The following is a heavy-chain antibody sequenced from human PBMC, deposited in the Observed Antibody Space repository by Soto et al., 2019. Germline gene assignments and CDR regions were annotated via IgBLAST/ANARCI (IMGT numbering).Heavy chain of an antibody. CDR1: GFTVSSKY. CDR3: ARDDVLCDGGRCYGIPLDV. CDR2: IKSGGTT. J-gene: IGHJ6*04. Sequence: EVQLVESGGGLVQPGGSLRLSCAASGFTVSSKYMTWVRQAPGKGLEWVSLIKSGGTTYYADSVKGRFTISRDTYENTLHLQMDSLRVEDTAVYYCARDDVLCDGGRCYGIPLDVWGKVTTVTVSS. V-gene: IGHV3-66*01. D-gene: IGHD2-15*01.